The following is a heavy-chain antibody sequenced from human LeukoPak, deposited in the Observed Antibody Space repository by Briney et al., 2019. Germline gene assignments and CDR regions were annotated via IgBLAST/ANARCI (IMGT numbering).Heavy chain of an antibody. J-gene: IGHJ4*02. D-gene: IGHD1-1*01. CDR2: IRGGGVT. Sequence: GGSLRLSRAASGFSFTNYAMSWVRQAPARGPEWVSSIRGGGVTFYADSVRGRFTLSRDESRNTVYLQMNDLRVEDTAIYYCAKANWVSNADAVWWGQGTRVTVSS. V-gene: IGHV3-23*01. CDR1: GFSFTNYA. CDR3: AKANWVSNADAVW.